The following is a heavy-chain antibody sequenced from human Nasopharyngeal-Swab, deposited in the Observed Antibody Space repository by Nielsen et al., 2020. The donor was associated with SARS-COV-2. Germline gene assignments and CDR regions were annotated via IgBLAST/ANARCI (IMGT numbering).Heavy chain of an antibody. CDR2: MNPNSGNT. CDR3: AREGGYCSGGSCYDY. Sequence: FSYASSYIFFSSDIHRVRQATAQGLEGMGWMNPNSGNTGYAQKFQGRVTMTRNTTISKAYMKLISLRSEDTAVDYCAREGGYCSGGSCYDYWGQGTLVTVSS. V-gene: IGHV1-8*01. D-gene: IGHD2-15*01. CDR1: SYIFFSSD. J-gene: IGHJ4*02.